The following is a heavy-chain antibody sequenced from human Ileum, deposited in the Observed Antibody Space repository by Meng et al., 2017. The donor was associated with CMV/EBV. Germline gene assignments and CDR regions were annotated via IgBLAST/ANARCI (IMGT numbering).Heavy chain of an antibody. D-gene: IGHD2-21*02. CDR2: ISSASGNI. CDR3: VSRDACGGDCPIGAFDT. Sequence: GESLKISCAASGFTFSDHYMSWIRQAPGKGLEWVSYISSASGNIQYADSVKGRFTVSRDNAKNSLYLQMNSLRAEDTAMYYCVSRDACGGDCPIGAFDTWGQGTMVTVSS. V-gene: IGHV3-11*01. CDR1: GFTFSDHY. J-gene: IGHJ3*02.